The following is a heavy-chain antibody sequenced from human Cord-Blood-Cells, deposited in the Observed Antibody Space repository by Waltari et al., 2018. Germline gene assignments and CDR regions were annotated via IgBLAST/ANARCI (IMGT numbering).Heavy chain of an antibody. CDR1: GFTFSSYE. Sequence: EVQLVESGGGLVQPGGSLRLSCAASGFTFSSYEMNWVRQAPGKGLEWVSYISSNGSTIYYADSVKGRFTISRDNAKNSLYLQMNSLRAEDTAVYYCARAPLTGYYFDYWGQGTLVTVSS. CDR2: ISSNGSTI. CDR3: ARAPLTGYYFDY. V-gene: IGHV3-48*03. J-gene: IGHJ4*02. D-gene: IGHD7-27*01.